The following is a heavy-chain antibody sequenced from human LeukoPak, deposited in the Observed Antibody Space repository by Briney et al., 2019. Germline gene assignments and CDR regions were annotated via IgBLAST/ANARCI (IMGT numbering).Heavy chain of an antibody. Sequence: SETLSLTCTVSGGSISNYYWSWIRQPPGKGLEWIGYIHYSGRTKYDPSLESRVTISVDTSKNQFSLKVSSVTAPDTAIYYCARHPDGYGDYFDFWGQGILVTVSS. CDR1: GGSISNYY. D-gene: IGHD5-24*01. J-gene: IGHJ4*02. V-gene: IGHV4-59*08. CDR2: IHYSGRT. CDR3: ARHPDGYGDYFDF.